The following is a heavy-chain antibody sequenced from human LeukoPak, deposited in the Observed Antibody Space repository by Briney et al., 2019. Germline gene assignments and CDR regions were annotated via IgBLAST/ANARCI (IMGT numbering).Heavy chain of an antibody. CDR1: GYTFTSYY. J-gene: IGHJ4*02. V-gene: IGHV1-2*06. CDR3: VRDLDTLTIFDY. D-gene: IGHD5-18*01. CDR2: INPNSGGT. Sequence: GASVKVSCKASGYTFTSYYMHWVRQAPGQGLEWMGRINPNSGGTNSAQKFQGRVTMTRDTSISTAYMELSRLRSDDTAVYYCVRDLDTLTIFDYWGQGTLVTVSS.